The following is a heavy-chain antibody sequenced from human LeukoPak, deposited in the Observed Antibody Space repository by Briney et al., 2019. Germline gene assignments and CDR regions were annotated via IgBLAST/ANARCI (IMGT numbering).Heavy chain of an antibody. J-gene: IGHJ4*02. D-gene: IGHD1-26*01. CDR2: ISGSGGST. Sequence: GGSLRLSWAASGFTFSRYAMSWVRQAPGKGLEWVSVISGSGGSTYSADSVKGRFTISRDNSKNTLYLQMNSLRAEDTAVYFCAKSQDGGRLFHFDYWGQGTLVTVSS. V-gene: IGHV3-23*01. CDR1: GFTFSRYA. CDR3: AKSQDGGRLFHFDY.